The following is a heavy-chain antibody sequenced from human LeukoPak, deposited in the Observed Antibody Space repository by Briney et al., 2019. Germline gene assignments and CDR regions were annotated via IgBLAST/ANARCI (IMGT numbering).Heavy chain of an antibody. J-gene: IGHJ4*02. D-gene: IGHD6-19*01. CDR2: ISYDGSNK. Sequence: PGGSLRLSCAASGFTFSSYAMHWVRQAPGKGLEWVAVISYDGSNKYYADSVKGRFTISRDNSKNTLYLQMNSLRAEDTAVYYCARDSSGWYYFDYWGQGTPVTVSS. V-gene: IGHV3-30-3*01. CDR1: GFTFSSYA. CDR3: ARDSSGWYYFDY.